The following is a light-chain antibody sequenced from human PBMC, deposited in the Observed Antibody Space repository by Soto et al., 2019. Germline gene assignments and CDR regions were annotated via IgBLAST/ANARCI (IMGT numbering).Light chain of an antibody. CDR3: QSYDNSLSGWV. V-gene: IGLV1-40*01. Sequence: QLVLTQPPSVSGAPGQRVTISCTGGSSNIGAGYDVHWYQQLPGTAPKVLIYGNSNRPSGVPDRFSGSKSATSASLAITGLQAEDEADYYCQSYDNSLSGWVFGGGTQLTVL. CDR1: SSNIGAGYD. J-gene: IGLJ2*01. CDR2: GNS.